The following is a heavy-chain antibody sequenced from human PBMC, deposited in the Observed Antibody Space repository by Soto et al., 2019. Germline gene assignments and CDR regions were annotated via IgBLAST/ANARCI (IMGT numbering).Heavy chain of an antibody. CDR3: AILRALRYFDVWPSGFGR. CDR2: MYPNIGNT. D-gene: IGHD3-9*01. CDR1: GQILPPYP. J-gene: IGHJ5*02. V-gene: IGHV1-8*01. Sequence: ASTYDSCTPSGQILPPYPIDWVGQGAGPRLEWMGWMYPNIGNTGYAQKFQGRVTMTRNTSISTAYMELSSLSSEDTAVYYCAILRALRYFDVWPSGFGRWGQGTLVTL.